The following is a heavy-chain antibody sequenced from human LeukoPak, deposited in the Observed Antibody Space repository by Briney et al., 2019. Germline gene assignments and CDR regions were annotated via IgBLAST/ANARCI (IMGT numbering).Heavy chain of an antibody. D-gene: IGHD2-8*01. CDR2: IYYSGST. V-gene: IGHV4-39*07. CDR3: ASAENTFNGAFDI. J-gene: IGHJ3*02. CDR1: GGSISSSSYY. Sequence: PSETLSLTCTVSGGSISSSSYYWGWIRQPPGKGLEWIGSIYYSGSTYYNPSLKSRVTISVDRSKNQFSLKLSSVTAADTAVYYCASAENTFNGAFDIWGQGTMVTVSS.